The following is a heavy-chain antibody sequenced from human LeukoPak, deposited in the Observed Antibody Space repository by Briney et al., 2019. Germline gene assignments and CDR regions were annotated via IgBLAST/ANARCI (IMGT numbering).Heavy chain of an antibody. J-gene: IGHJ4*02. CDR3: ARGSYGPDY. CDR2: IKQDGSEK. Sequence: PGGSLRLSCAISGFTFSSYWMSWVRQAPGKGLEWVANIKQDGSEKYYVDSVKGRFTISRDNAKNSLYLQMNSLRAEDTAVYYCARGSYGPDYWGQGTLVTVSS. D-gene: IGHD5-18*01. CDR1: GFTFSSYW. V-gene: IGHV3-7*03.